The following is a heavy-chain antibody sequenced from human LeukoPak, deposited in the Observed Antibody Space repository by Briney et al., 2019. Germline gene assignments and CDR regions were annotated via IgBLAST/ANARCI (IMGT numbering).Heavy chain of an antibody. J-gene: IGHJ4*02. CDR1: GFTLSNYY. CDR2: IRSSGSNI. CDR3: ARGLERGDY. Sequence: GGSQSLLCAVSGFTLSNYYMRWIRQARGEGLEWVTYIRSSGSNIYYADSVKGRFTISRNNAKNSLYLQMISLRAEDTAVYYCARGLERGDYWGQGTLVTVSS. D-gene: IGHD3-3*01. V-gene: IGHV3-11*04.